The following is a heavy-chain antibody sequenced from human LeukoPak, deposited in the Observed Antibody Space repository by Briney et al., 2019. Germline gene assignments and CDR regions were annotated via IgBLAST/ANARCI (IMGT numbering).Heavy chain of an antibody. CDR1: GGSISSSSFY. CDR3: AGGFRGTIDPFDY. D-gene: IGHD3-10*01. V-gene: IGHV4-39*01. J-gene: IGHJ4*02. CDR2: ISYSGST. Sequence: PSETLSLTCTVSGGSISSSSFYWGWIRQPPGKGLEWIGTISYSGSTSYDPSLKGRVTIFVDASKKQSSLKLSSVTAADTAVYYCAGGFRGTIDPFDYWGQGTLVAVSS.